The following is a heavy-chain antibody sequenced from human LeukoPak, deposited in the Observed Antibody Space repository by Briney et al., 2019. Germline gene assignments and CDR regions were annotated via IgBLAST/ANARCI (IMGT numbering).Heavy chain of an antibody. CDR1: GFTFSSYS. CDR3: GRVGGRSKAAKGDAFDI. Sequence: GGSLRLSCAASGFTFSSYSMNWVRQAPGKGLEWVSSISSGSTYMYYADSVKGRFTISRDNAQNSMYLQMNSLRAEDTAVYYCGRVGGRSKAAKGDAFDIWGQGTMVTVSS. CDR2: ISSGSTYM. J-gene: IGHJ3*02. V-gene: IGHV3-21*01. D-gene: IGHD6-6*01.